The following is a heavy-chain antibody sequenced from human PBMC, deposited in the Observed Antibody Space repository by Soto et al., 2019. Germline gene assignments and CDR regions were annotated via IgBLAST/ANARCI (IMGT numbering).Heavy chain of an antibody. D-gene: IGHD3-10*01. CDR1: GGSISSSNW. Sequence: QVQLQESGPGLVKPSGTLSLTCAVSGGSISSSNWWSWVRQPPGKGLEWIGEIYHSGSTNYNPSLKRRVTISVDKSKNQFSLKLSSVTAADTAVYYCARSLHVSEGFGELIPFDYWGQGTLVTVSS. J-gene: IGHJ4*02. CDR3: ARSLHVSEGFGELIPFDY. CDR2: IYHSGST. V-gene: IGHV4-4*02.